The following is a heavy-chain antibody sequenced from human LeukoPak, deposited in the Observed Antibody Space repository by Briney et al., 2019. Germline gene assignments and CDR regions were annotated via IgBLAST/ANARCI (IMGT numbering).Heavy chain of an antibody. V-gene: IGHV3-74*01. Sequence: GGALRLSCAASGFTFSSYWMPWVRQAPGQGLVWVPRINSDGSSTSYADSVKGRFTISRDNAKNTLYLQMNSLRAEDTAVYYCARDSPPIAVSRGLAVDYWGQGTLVTVSS. CDR3: ARDSPPIAVSRGLAVDY. CDR1: GFTFSSYW. CDR2: INSDGSST. J-gene: IGHJ4*02. D-gene: IGHD6-19*01.